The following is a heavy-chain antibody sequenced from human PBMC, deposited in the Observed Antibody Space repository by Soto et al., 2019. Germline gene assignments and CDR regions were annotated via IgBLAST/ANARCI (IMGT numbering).Heavy chain of an antibody. V-gene: IGHV1-69*01. CDR1: GGTFSSYA. CDR3: AREGGGETMVRGVMRY. D-gene: IGHD3-10*01. J-gene: IGHJ4*02. CDR2: IIPIFGTA. Sequence: QVQLVQSGAEVKKPGSSVKVSCKASGGTFSSYAISWVRQAPGQGLEWMGGIIPIFGTANYAQKFQGRVTITADESTSTAYMELSSLRSEDKAVDYCAREGGGETMVRGVMRYWGQGTLVTVSS.